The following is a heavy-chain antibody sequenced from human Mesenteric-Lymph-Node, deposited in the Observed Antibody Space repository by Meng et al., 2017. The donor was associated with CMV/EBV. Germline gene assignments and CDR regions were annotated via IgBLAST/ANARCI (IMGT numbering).Heavy chain of an antibody. CDR3: ARGPAHSSSSYNWFDP. J-gene: IGHJ5*02. D-gene: IGHD6-13*01. V-gene: IGHV1-2*06. CDR1: GYTLTGYY. Sequence: GYTLTGYYVSWVRPAPGQGLEWMGRISPYSGGTHYAQKFQGSVTMTRDTSISTAYMEMSRLRSDDTAVYYCARGPAHSSSSYNWFDPWGQGTLVTVSS. CDR2: ISPYSGGT.